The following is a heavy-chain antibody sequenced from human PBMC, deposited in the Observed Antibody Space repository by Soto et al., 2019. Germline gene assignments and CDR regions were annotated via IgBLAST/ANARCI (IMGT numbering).Heavy chain of an antibody. D-gene: IGHD2-2*01. V-gene: IGHV1-2*04. CDR1: GYTFTGYY. CDR2: INPNSGGT. Sequence: ASVKVSCKASGYTFTGYYMHWVRQAPGQGLEWMGWINPNSGGTNYAQKFQGWVTMTRDTSISTAYMELSRLRSDDTAVYYCVREGLVVVPAPVDIGYYYYGIDVWGQGTTVTVSS. CDR3: VREGLVVVPAPVDIGYYYYGIDV. J-gene: IGHJ6*02.